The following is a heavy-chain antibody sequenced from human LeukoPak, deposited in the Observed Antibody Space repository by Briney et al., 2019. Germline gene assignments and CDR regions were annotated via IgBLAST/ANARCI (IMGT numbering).Heavy chain of an antibody. CDR2: ISVSGDIT. V-gene: IGHV3-23*01. J-gene: IGHJ5*02. D-gene: IGHD2-15*01. CDR3: AKDQRFCSGGYCYGWFDP. Sequence: GGSLRLSCAASGFTFSAYGMGWVRQAPGKGLEWVLAISVSGDITNYADSVKGRFTISRDNSKNTVSLQMNGLRAEDTALYYCAKDQRFCSGGYCYGWFDPWGQGTLVTVSS. CDR1: GFTFSAYG.